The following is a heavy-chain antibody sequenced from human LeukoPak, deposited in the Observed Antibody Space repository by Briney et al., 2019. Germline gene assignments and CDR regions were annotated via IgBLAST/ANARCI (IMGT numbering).Heavy chain of an antibody. J-gene: IGHJ4*02. V-gene: IGHV1-18*01. CDR1: GYTFTSYG. CDR2: ISAYNGNT. CDR3: ARDTVAKTKCCSGGSCYSAY. Sequence: ASVRVSCKASGYTFTSYGISWVRQAPGQGLEWMGWISAYNGNTNYAQKLQGRVTMTTDTSTSTAYMELRSLRSDDTAVYYCARDTVAKTKCCSGGSCYSAYWGQGTLVTVSS. D-gene: IGHD2-15*01.